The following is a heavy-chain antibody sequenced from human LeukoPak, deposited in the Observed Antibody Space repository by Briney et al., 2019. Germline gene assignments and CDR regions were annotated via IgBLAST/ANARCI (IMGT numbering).Heavy chain of an antibody. J-gene: IGHJ5*02. CDR1: GGSFSGYY. CDR2: INHSGST. Sequence: SETLSLTCAVYGGSFSGYYWSWIRQPPGKGLEWIGEINHSGSTNYNPSLKSRVTISVDTSKNQFSLKLSSVTAADTAVYYCARVYYYGSGRRFDPWGQGTLVPVSS. D-gene: IGHD3-10*01. CDR3: ARVYYYGSGRRFDP. V-gene: IGHV4-34*01.